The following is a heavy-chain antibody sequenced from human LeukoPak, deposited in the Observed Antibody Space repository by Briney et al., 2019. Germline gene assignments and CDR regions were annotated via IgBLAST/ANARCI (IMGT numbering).Heavy chain of an antibody. D-gene: IGHD1-26*01. V-gene: IGHV3-48*01. CDR2: ISSSSSTI. CDR1: GFTFRNYA. Sequence: PGGSLRLSCAASGFTFRNYAMTWVRQAPGKGLEWVSYISSSSSTIYYADSVKGRYTISRDNPKNSLSLQMNSLRAEDTAVYYCAREKLYGNSLDVWGQGTMVSVSS. J-gene: IGHJ3*01. CDR3: AREKLYGNSLDV.